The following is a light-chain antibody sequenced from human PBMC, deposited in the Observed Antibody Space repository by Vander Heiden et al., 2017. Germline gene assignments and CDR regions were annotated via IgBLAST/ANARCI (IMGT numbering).Light chain of an antibody. J-gene: IGKJ3*01. CDR1: QTILYSPNNRNY. CDR2: WAS. CDR3: QQYYSTPPSFT. Sequence: DIVMTQSPDSLAVSLGERATNKCKSSQTILYSPNNRNYLAWYQQKPGQPPKLLIYWASTRESGVPDRFSGSGSGTDFTLTISGLQAEDVAVYYCQQYYSTPPSFTFGPGTKVEIK. V-gene: IGKV4-1*01.